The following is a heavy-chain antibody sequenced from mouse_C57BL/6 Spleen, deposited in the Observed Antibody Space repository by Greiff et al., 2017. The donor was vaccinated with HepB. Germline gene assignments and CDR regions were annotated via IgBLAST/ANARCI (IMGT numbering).Heavy chain of an antibody. CDR1: GYAFTNYL. Sequence: VQLQQSGAELVRPGTSVKVSCKASGYAFTNYLIEWVKQRPGQGLEWIGVINPGSGGTNYNEKFKGKATLTADKSSSTAYMQLSSLTSEDSAVYFCARRSPYYDYGYFDVWGTGTTVTVSS. D-gene: IGHD2-4*01. CDR3: ARRSPYYDYGYFDV. J-gene: IGHJ1*03. V-gene: IGHV1-54*01. CDR2: INPGSGGT.